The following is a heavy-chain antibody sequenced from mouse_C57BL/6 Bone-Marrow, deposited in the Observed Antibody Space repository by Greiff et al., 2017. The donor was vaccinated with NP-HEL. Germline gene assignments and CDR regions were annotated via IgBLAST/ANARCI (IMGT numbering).Heavy chain of an antibody. V-gene: IGHV1-19*01. CDR3: ARGGRGYAMDY. Sequence: VQLKESGPVLVKPGASVKMSCKASGYTFTDYYMNWVKQSHGKSLEWIGVINPYNGGSSYNQKFKGKATLTVDKSSSTAYMELNSLTSEDSAVYYCARGGRGYAMDYWGQGTSVTVSS. CDR2: INPYNGGS. CDR1: GYTFTDYY. J-gene: IGHJ4*01.